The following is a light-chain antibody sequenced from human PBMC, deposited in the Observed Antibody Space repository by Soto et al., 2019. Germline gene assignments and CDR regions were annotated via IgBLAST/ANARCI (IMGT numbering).Light chain of an antibody. CDR3: QSYDSSLSAYVV. V-gene: IGLV1-40*01. Sequence: QSVLTQPPSVSGAPGQRVPSSCTGSSSNIGAGYDVHWYQQLPGTAPKLLIYGNSNRPSGVPDRFSGSKSGTSAALAITGLQAEDEADYYCQSYDSSLSAYVVFGGGTKLTVL. J-gene: IGLJ2*01. CDR2: GNS. CDR1: SSNIGAGYD.